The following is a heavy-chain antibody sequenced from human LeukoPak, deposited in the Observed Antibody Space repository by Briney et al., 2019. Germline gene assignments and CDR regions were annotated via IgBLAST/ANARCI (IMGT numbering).Heavy chain of an antibody. CDR2: IKQDGSEK. CDR3: ARESIAAAGNYYYYYYMDV. V-gene: IGHV3-7*01. J-gene: IGHJ6*03. CDR1: EFIFNSYE. Sequence: GGSLRLSCAASEFIFNSYEMNWVRQAPGKGLEWVANIKQDGSEKYYVDSVKGRFTISRDNAKNSLYLQMNSLRAEDTAVYYCARESIAAAGNYYYYYYMDVWGKGTTVTVSS. D-gene: IGHD6-13*01.